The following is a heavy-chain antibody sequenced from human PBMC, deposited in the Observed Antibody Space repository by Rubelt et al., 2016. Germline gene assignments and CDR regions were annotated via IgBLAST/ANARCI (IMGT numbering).Heavy chain of an antibody. V-gene: IGHV6-1*01. J-gene: IGHJ4*02. CDR3: TREDPSGYVNY. Sequence: QVQLQQSGPGLVKPSQTLSLTCVISGDSVSSNSATWNWIRQSPSRGLEWLGRPYYRSKWYNDYASSMKSRITINPEHHKNQCSMQLNSVTPEDTARYYCTREDPSGYVNYWGQGSLVTFSS. CDR1: GDSVSSNSAT. CDR2: PYYRSKWYN. D-gene: IGHD6-19*01.